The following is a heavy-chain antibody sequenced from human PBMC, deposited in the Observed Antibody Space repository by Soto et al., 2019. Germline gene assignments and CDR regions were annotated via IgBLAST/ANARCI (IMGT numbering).Heavy chain of an antibody. D-gene: IGHD3-3*01. CDR3: ARDEGAPWSTTYYDFWSGYSVRGGYFDY. V-gene: IGHV1-3*01. J-gene: IGHJ4*02. Sequence: ASVKVSCKASGYTFTSYAMHWVRQAPGQRLEWMGWINAGNGNTNYSQKFQGRVTITRDTSASTAYMELRSLRSDDTAVYYCARDEGAPWSTTYYDFWSGYSVRGGYFDYWGQGTLVTVSS. CDR2: INAGNGNT. CDR1: GYTFTSYA.